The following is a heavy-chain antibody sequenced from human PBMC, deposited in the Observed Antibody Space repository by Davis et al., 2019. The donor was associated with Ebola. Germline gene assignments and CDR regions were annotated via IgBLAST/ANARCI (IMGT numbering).Heavy chain of an antibody. V-gene: IGHV1-3*01. J-gene: IGHJ5*02. CDR1: GYTFTRYT. Sequence: AASVKVSCKPSGYTFTRYTMHWVRQAPGQRLEWMGWINGGNDNTKYSQKFQGRVTITRDTSANTVYMELSSLRSEDTAVYYCTRGITGTTDWFDPWGRGTLVTVSS. CDR3: TRGITGTTDWFDP. CDR2: INGGNDNT. D-gene: IGHD1-7*01.